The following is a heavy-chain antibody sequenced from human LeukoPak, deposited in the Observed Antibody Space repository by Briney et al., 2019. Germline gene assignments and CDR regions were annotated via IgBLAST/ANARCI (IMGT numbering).Heavy chain of an antibody. V-gene: IGHV3-11*05. CDR1: GFTFSDYY. D-gene: IGHD6-19*01. Sequence: PGGSLRLSCAASGFTFSDYYMSWIRQAPGKGLEWVSYISSSSSYTNYADSVKGRFTISRDNAKNSLYLQMDSLKTDDTAVYYCAREGYNSGPDFDYWGQGTLVTVSS. CDR3: AREGYNSGPDFDY. J-gene: IGHJ4*02. CDR2: ISSSSSYT.